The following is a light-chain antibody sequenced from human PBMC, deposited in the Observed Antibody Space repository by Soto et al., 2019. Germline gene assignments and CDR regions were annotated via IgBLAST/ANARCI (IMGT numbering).Light chain of an antibody. CDR1: QIVLSSSNNKNY. J-gene: IGKJ4*01. Sequence: DMVVTQSQDSLAVSLGERATINCKSSQIVLSSSNNKNYLAWHQQKPGQPPKVLIYWASTRESGVPDRFSGSGSGTDFTLTISSLQAEDVAVYYCQQYFSTPLTFGGGTKVDIK. CDR2: WAS. V-gene: IGKV4-1*01. CDR3: QQYFSTPLT.